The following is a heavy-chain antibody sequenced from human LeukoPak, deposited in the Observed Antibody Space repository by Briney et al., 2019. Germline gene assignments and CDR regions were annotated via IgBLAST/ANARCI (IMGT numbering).Heavy chain of an antibody. J-gene: IGHJ6*02. CDR2: MNPNSGNT. D-gene: IGHD3-22*01. V-gene: IGHV1-8*01. Sequence: RGASVRVSCKASGYTFTSYDINWVRQAPGQGLEGRGWMNPNSGNTGYAQKFQGRVTMTRNTSLSTAYMELSSLRSEDTAVYYCARSMYYYDSSGYYYVKYYGMDVWGQGTTVTVSS. CDR1: GYTFTSYD. CDR3: ARSMYYYDSSGYYYVKYYGMDV.